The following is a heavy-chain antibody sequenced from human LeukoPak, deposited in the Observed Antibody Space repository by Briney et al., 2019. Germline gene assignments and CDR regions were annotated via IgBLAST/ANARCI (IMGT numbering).Heavy chain of an antibody. CDR1: GGSFSGYY. CDR3: ARAGWLRSKANAN. V-gene: IGHV4-34*01. Sequence: PSETLSLTCAVYGGSFSGYYWSWIRQPPGKGLEWIGEINHSGSTNYNPSLKSRVTISVDTSKNQFSLKLSSVTAADTAVYYCARAGWLRSKANANWGQGTLV. D-gene: IGHD5-12*01. CDR2: INHSGST. J-gene: IGHJ4*02.